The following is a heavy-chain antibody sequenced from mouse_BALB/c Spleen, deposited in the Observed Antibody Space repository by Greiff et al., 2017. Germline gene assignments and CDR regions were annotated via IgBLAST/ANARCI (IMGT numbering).Heavy chain of an antibody. D-gene: IGHD2-12*01. Sequence: QVQLQQSGPGLVAPSQSLSITCTVSGFSLTSYDISWIRQPPGKGLEWLGVIWTGGGTNYNSAFMSRLSISKDNSKSQVFLKMNSLQTDDTAIYYCVREELWGQGTLVTVSA. CDR1: GFSLTSYD. V-gene: IGHV2-9-2*01. J-gene: IGHJ3*01. CDR2: IWTGGGT. CDR3: VREEL.